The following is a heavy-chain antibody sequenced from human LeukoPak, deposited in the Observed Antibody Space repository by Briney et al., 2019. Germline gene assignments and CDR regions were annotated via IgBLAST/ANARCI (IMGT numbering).Heavy chain of an antibody. CDR1: GYTFTGYY. Sequence: ASVKVSCKTSGYTFTGYYMHWVRQAPGQGLGWMGWINPNSGGTNYAQKFQGRFTMTRDTSISTAYMELSRLKSDDTAVYYCARDEGYSYGVDYWGQGTLVTVSS. CDR3: ARDEGYSYGVDY. D-gene: IGHD5-18*01. V-gene: IGHV1-2*02. CDR2: INPNSGGT. J-gene: IGHJ4*02.